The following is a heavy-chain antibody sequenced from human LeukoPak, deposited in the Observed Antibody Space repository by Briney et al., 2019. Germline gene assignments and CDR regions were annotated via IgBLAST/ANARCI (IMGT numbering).Heavy chain of an antibody. V-gene: IGHV4-34*08. CDR3: ANVEMATMTFDC. J-gene: IGHJ4*02. CDR2: INHSGST. D-gene: IGHD5-24*01. CDR1: GFTFSSYG. Sequence: GTLRLSCAASGFTFSSYGMSWVRQAPGKGLEWIGEINHSGSTNYNPSLKSRVTISVDTSKNQFSLKLSSVTAADTAVYYCANVEMATMTFDCWGQGTLVTVSS.